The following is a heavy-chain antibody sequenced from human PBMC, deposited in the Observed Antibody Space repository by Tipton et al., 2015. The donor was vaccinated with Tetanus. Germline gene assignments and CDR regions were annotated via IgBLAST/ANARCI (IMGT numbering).Heavy chain of an antibody. D-gene: IGHD2-2*01. CDR2: IFYSGST. CDR3: ARRSYCSSSSCYDTFDI. Sequence: GLVKPSETLFLTCTVSRGPISSYYWSWIRQPPGRGLEWIAYIFYSGSTNYSPSLKSRVTISVDTSKNQFSLRLNSVTAADTAVYYCARRSYCSSSSCYDTFDIWGQGTMVTVSS. CDR1: RGPISSYY. J-gene: IGHJ3*02. V-gene: IGHV4-59*01.